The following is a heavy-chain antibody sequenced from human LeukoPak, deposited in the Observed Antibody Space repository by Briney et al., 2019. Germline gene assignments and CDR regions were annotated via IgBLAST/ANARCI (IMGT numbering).Heavy chain of an antibody. Sequence: GGSLRLSCAGSGFDFRGQWMSWLRQAAEKGPEWVAHIKPDGSEKYYVDSVKGRFIISRDDARNSWSLQMNSLRAEDAAVYYCAGSFGDVKMFWGQGILVTVSS. D-gene: IGHD3-10*01. CDR3: AGSFGDVKMF. V-gene: IGHV3-7*01. J-gene: IGHJ4*01. CDR1: GFDFRGQW. CDR2: IKPDGSEK.